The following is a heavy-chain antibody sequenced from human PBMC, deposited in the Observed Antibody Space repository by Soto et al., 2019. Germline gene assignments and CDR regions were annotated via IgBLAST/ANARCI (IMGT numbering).Heavy chain of an antibody. CDR3: ARSEILTGTTPPHSYYYYYGMDV. V-gene: IGHV4-30-4*02. J-gene: IGHJ6*02. CDR2: IYCSGST. CDR1: GGSISSGDYY. Sequence: SETLSVTCTVSGGSISSGDYYWSWIRQPPGKGLEWIGYIYCSGSTYYNPSLKSRVTISVDTSKNQFSLKLSSVTAADTAVYYCARSEILTGTTPPHSYYYYYGMDVWGQGTTVTVSS. D-gene: IGHD1-7*01.